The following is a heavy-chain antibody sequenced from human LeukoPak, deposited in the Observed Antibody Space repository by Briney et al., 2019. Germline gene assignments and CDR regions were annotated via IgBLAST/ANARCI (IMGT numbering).Heavy chain of an antibody. D-gene: IGHD3-3*01. J-gene: IGHJ4*02. Sequence: ASVKVSCKASGYTFTGYYMHWVRQAPGQGLEWMGWINPNSGDTNYAQKFQGRVTMTRDTSISTAYMELSRLRSDDTAVYYCARDHSEDDFWSGSNYWGQGTLVTVSS. V-gene: IGHV1-2*02. CDR1: GYTFTGYY. CDR3: ARDHSEDDFWSGSNY. CDR2: INPNSGDT.